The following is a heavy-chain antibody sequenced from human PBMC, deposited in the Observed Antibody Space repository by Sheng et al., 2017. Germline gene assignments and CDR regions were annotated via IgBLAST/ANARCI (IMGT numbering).Heavy chain of an antibody. D-gene: IGHD3-22*01. CDR1: IHLSSYA. J-gene: IGHJ4*02. V-gene: IGHV3-30*04. CDR3: ARGGEVSRGYYLSHYFDY. CDR2: ISYEGSNK. Sequence: QVQLVESGGGRGPAWEVPETLLCSLWIHLSSYAMHWVRQAPGKGLEWVAVISYEGSNKYYADSVKGRFTISRDNSKNTLYLQMNSLRAEDTAVYYCARGGEVSRGYYLSHYFDYWGQGTLVTVSS.